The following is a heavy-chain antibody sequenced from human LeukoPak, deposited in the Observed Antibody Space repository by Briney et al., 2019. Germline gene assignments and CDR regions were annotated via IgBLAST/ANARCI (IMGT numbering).Heavy chain of an antibody. Sequence: PSETLSLTCTVSGGSISSHYWSWIRQPPGKGLEWIGYIYTSGSTNYNPSLKSRVTISVDTSKNQFSLKLSSVTAADTAVYYCARRGNSGYDWLHWFDPWGQGTLVTVSS. V-gene: IGHV4-4*09. CDR2: IYTSGST. CDR1: GGSISSHY. D-gene: IGHD5-12*01. CDR3: ARRGNSGYDWLHWFDP. J-gene: IGHJ5*02.